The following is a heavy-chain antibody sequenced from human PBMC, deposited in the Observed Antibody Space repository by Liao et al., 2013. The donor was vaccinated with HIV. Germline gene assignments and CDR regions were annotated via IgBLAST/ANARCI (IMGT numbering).Heavy chain of an antibody. CDR3: AVTYYYDSSGYYDPMDV. CDR2: YNHSGST. V-gene: IGHV4-34*01. Sequence: VYLRQWGAGQLKPSETLSLTCAIYDGSHTGYYWSWIRQPQEGREWIGKYNHSGSTNYNPSLKSRVTISVDTSKNQFSLKLSSVTAADTAVYYCAVTYYYDSSGYYDPMDVWGKGTTVTVSS. J-gene: IGHJ6*03. CDR1: DGSHTGYY. D-gene: IGHD3-22*01.